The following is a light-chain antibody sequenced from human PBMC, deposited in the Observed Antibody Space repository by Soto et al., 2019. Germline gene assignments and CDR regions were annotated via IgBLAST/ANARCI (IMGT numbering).Light chain of an antibody. Sequence: EIVLTQSPGTLSLSPGERASLSCRASQRISSTFLAWYQQKPGQAPRLLIYGASSRATGIPDRFSGSGSGTDFTLTISRLEAGDFAMYYCQKCGGSPTFGQGTKVEVK. J-gene: IGKJ1*01. V-gene: IGKV3-20*01. CDR2: GAS. CDR3: QKCGGSPT. CDR1: QRISSTF.